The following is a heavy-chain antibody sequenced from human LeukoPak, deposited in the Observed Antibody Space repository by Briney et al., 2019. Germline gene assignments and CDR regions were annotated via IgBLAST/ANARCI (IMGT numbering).Heavy chain of an antibody. CDR2: ISAYNGNR. CDR3: ERDDSGAKVDIEG. D-gene: IGHD5-12*01. V-gene: IGHV1-18*01. Sequence: ASVNVACKASGYSFADYGFSWVRQAPGQGLDWLGWISAYNGNRNYAQKVEGRVTMATDTSTSTAYLELRGLRPDDTDVYYCERDDSGAKVDIEGWGQGTLLIAS. CDR1: GYSFADYG. J-gene: IGHJ4*02.